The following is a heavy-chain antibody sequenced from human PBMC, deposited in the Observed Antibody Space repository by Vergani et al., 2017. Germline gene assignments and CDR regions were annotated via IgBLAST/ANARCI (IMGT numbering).Heavy chain of an antibody. CDR3: ARDRGNSGDYNFDY. J-gene: IGHJ4*02. V-gene: IGHV1-18*04. D-gene: IGHD1-26*01. CDR1: GYSFRNYG. CDR2: IRIYNGET. Sequence: QVQLVQSGAEVKKPGASVKVSCEGSGYSFRNYGISWVRQAPGEGLEWLGCIRIYNGETKFAQKFQGRVTLTRDTSTDTAYMEMGSLRSDDTAVYYCARDRGNSGDYNFDYWGQGTLVAVSS.